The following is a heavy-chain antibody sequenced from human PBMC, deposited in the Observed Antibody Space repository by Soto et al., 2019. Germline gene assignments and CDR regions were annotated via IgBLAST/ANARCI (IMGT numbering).Heavy chain of an antibody. CDR3: AKGDSSGWYKSFDY. CDR1: GFTFDDYA. V-gene: IGHV3-9*01. J-gene: IGHJ4*02. CDR2: ISWNSGSI. Sequence: EVQLVESGGGLVQPGRSLRLSCAASGFTFDDYAMHWVRQAPGKGLEWVSGISWNSGSIGYADSVKGRFTISRDNAKNSLYLQMNSLRAEDTALYYCAKGDSSGWYKSFDYWGQGTLVTVSS. D-gene: IGHD6-19*01.